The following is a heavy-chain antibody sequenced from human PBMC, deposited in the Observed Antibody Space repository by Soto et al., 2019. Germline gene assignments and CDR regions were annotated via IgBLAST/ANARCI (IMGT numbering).Heavy chain of an antibody. D-gene: IGHD6-13*01. CDR3: ARDSKSSSWYYYGMDV. V-gene: IGHV3-30-3*01. Sequence: QVQLVESGGGVVQPGRSLRLSCAASGFTFSSYAMHWVRQAPGKGLEWVAVISYDGSNKYYADSVKGRFTISRDNYKNKLYLQMNSLRAEDTAVYYCARDSKSSSWYYYGMDVWGQGTTVTVSS. CDR2: ISYDGSNK. J-gene: IGHJ6*02. CDR1: GFTFSSYA.